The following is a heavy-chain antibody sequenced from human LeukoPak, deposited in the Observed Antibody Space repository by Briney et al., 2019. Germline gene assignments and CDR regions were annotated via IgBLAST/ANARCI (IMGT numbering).Heavy chain of an antibody. J-gene: IGHJ2*01. CDR3: ARARRDWYFDL. V-gene: IGHV4-59*08. Sequence: ASETLSLTCTVSGGSISSYYWSWIRQPPGKGLEWIGYIYYSGSTNYNPSLKSRVTISVDTSKNQFSLKLSSVTAADTAVYYCARARRDWYFDLWGRGTLVTVSS. CDR1: GGSISSYY. CDR2: IYYSGST.